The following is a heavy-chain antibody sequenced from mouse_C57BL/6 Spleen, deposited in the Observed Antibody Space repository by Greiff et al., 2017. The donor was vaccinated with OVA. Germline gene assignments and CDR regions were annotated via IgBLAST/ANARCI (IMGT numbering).Heavy chain of an antibody. CDR1: GFNIKDYY. V-gene: IGHV14-2*01. D-gene: IGHD1-1*01. CDR3: ARYPPYYYGEENYFDY. Sequence: VQLQQSGAELVKPGASVKLSCTASGFNIKDYYMHWVKQRTEQGLEWIGRIDPEDGENKYAPKFQGKATITADTSSNTAYLQLSSLTSEDTAVYYCARYPPYYYGEENYFDYWGQGTTLTVSS. J-gene: IGHJ2*01. CDR2: IDPEDGEN.